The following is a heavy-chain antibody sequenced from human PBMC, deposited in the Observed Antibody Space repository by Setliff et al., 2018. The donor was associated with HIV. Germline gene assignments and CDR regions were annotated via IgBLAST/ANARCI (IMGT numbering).Heavy chain of an antibody. CDR2: IIPIFGTA. D-gene: IGHD3-10*01. CDR1: GGTFSSYA. CDR3: ARDDPIRKEVASGLDY. J-gene: IGHJ4*02. V-gene: IGHV1-69*01. Sequence: KVSCKASGGTFSSYAISWVRQAPGQGLEWMGGIIPIFGTANYAQKFQGRVTITADESTSTAYMELSSLRSEDTAVYYCARDDPIRKEVASGLDYWGQGTLVTVSS.